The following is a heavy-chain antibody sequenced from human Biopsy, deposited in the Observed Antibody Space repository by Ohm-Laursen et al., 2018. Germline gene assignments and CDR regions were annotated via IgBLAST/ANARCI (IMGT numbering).Heavy chain of an antibody. J-gene: IGHJ4*02. Sequence: SETLSLTCSVSGGSIDFKYWTWIRQSPDKGLEWIGRITPTGVTHYNPSLESRVTISLDTPKNLFSLKLSSVTAADTAMYYCARELMEYYDSSGYFDHWGQGSLVTVSS. V-gene: IGHV4-4*07. D-gene: IGHD3-22*01. CDR2: ITPTGVT. CDR3: ARELMEYYDSSGYFDH. CDR1: GGSIDFKY.